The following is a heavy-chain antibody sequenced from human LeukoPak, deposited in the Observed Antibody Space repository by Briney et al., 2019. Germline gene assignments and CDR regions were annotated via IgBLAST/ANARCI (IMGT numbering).Heavy chain of an antibody. V-gene: IGHV4-34*01. Sequence: SETLSLTCAVYGGSFSGYYWSWIRQPPGKGLEWIGEINHSGSTNYNPSLKSRVTISVDTSKNQFSLKLSSVTAADTAVYYCARGRWYCSSTSRYRIGYYFDYWGQGTLVTVSS. CDR3: ARGRWYCSSTSRYRIGYYFDY. D-gene: IGHD2-2*01. J-gene: IGHJ4*02. CDR2: INHSGST. CDR1: GGSFSGYY.